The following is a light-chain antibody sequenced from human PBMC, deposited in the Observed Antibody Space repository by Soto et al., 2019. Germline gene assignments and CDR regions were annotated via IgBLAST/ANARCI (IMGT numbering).Light chain of an antibody. CDR3: RQYNNWPRT. Sequence: EIVLPQSPGTLSLSPGERATLSCRASQSVISTDLAWYLQKPGQAPRLLVYAASSRASGIPDRFSGSGSGTDFTLTISRLEPEDLWVDYCRQYNNWPRTFGQGTKV. CDR2: AAS. CDR1: QSVISTD. V-gene: IGKV3-20*01. J-gene: IGKJ1*01.